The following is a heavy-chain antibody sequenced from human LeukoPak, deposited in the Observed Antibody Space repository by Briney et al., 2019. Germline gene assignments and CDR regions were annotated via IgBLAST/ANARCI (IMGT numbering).Heavy chain of an antibody. V-gene: IGHV3-21*01. J-gene: IGHJ4*02. CDR2: ISDSNTYI. Sequence: GGSLRLSCAASGFTFSSYSMNWVRQAPGKGLEWVSSISDSNTYIYYADSVEGRFTISRDNAKNSLYLQMNSLRAEDTAVYYCARDPGWRLEGYFDYWGQGTLVTVSS. D-gene: IGHD1-1*01. CDR3: ARDPGWRLEGYFDY. CDR1: GFTFSSYS.